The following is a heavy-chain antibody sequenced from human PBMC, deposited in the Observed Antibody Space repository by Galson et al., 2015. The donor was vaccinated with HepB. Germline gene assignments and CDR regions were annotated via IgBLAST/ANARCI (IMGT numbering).Heavy chain of an antibody. Sequence: SVKVSCKASGYTFTSYYMHWVRQAPGQGLEWMGIINPSGGSTSYAQKFQGRVTMTRDTSTSTVYMELSSLRSEDTAVYYCARDLYDILTGYYIGSIPDYYYYYGMDVWGQGTTVTVSS. V-gene: IGHV1-46*01. D-gene: IGHD3-9*01. J-gene: IGHJ6*02. CDR1: GYTFTSYY. CDR2: INPSGGST. CDR3: ARDLYDILTGYYIGSIPDYYYYYGMDV.